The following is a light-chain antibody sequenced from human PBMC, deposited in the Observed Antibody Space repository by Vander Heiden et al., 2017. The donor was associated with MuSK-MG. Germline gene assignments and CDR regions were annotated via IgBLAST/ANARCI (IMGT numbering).Light chain of an antibody. CDR2: GKN. CDR1: SLRSYY. CDR3: NSRDSSGNHV. V-gene: IGLV3-19*01. J-gene: IGLJ1*01. Sequence: SSALTQDPALSVALGQTVRITCQGDSLRSYYANWYQQRPGQAPVLVFYGKNNRPSGIPDRFSGSNSGNTVSLTITGAQAEDEADYYCNSRDSSGNHVFGAGTRVTVL.